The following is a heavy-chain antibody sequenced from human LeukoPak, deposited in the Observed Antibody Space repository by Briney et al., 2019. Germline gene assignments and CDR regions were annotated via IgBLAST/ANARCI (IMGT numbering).Heavy chain of an antibody. CDR2: TYYRAST. Sequence: SETLSLTCTVSGDPISGFYWAWIRQPPGRGLEWIGYTYYRASTNYNPSLKSRVTISSDTSKKQFSLKMSSVTAADTAVYYCARGQMTAVPLLDYWGQGALVTVSS. CDR1: GDPISGFY. D-gene: IGHD4-11*01. J-gene: IGHJ4*02. CDR3: ARGQMTAVPLLDY. V-gene: IGHV4-59*01.